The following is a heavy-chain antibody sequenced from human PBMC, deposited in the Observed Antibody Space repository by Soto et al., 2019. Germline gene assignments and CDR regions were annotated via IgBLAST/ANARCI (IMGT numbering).Heavy chain of an antibody. V-gene: IGHV3-73*02. D-gene: IGHD3-22*01. J-gene: IGHJ4*02. CDR1: GFMFSGSA. Sequence: EVQLVESGGGLVQPGGSLKLSCAASGFMFSGSAMHWVRQASGKGLEWVGRIRSKANNYATTYAASLEGRFTIFRDDSKNTAYLQMNSLKSEDTAIYYCTRRGRGQGLEYFDRSGNSARADYWGQGTLVTVSS. CDR3: TRRGRGQGLEYFDRSGNSARADY. CDR2: IRSKANNYAT.